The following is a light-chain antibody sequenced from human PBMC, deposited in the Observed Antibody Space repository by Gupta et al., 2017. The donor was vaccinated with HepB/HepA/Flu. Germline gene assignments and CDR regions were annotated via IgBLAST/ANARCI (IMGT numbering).Light chain of an antibody. CDR3: QQYGSSFGT. Sequence: EIVLTQSPGTLSLSPGERVTLSCRASQSVSSSYLAWYQQKPGQAPRLLISGASTRATGIPDRFSGSGSGTDFTLTISRLEPEDVAVYYCQQYGSSFGTFGQGTKVEIK. J-gene: IGKJ1*01. CDR2: GAS. CDR1: QSVSSSY. V-gene: IGKV3-20*01.